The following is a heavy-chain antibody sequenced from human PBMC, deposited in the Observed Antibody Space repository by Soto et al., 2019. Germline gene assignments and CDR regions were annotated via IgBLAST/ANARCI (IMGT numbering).Heavy chain of an antibody. Sequence: PGGSLRLSCAASGFTFSSYGMHWVRQAPGKGLEWVAVISYDGSNKYYADSVKGRFTISRDNSKNTLYLQMNSLRAEDTAVYYCAKASPKDNWNVFGYWGQGTLVT. CDR3: AKASPKDNWNVFGY. J-gene: IGHJ4*02. D-gene: IGHD1-1*01. CDR1: GFTFSSYG. V-gene: IGHV3-30*18. CDR2: ISYDGSNK.